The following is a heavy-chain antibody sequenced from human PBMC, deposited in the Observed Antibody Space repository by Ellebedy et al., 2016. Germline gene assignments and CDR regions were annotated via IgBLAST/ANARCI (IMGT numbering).Heavy chain of an antibody. D-gene: IGHD1-1*01. J-gene: IGHJ6*02. CDR1: GGSISSYN. CDR3: ARGGYVHYNYCMDV. V-gene: IGHV4-59*12. CDR2: IYYTGST. Sequence: SETLSLTXTVSGGSISSYNWNWIRQPPGKGLEWIGYIYYTGSTNYNPFLKSRVTISVDTSKKQFSLRLRSVTAADTALYYCARGGYVHYNYCMDVWGQGTTVTVSS.